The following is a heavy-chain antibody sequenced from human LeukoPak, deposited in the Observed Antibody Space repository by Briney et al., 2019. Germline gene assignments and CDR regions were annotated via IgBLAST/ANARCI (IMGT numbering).Heavy chain of an antibody. CDR2: IYYSGST. CDR1: GGSISSYH. CDR3: ARDVYDSSGYSYFDY. J-gene: IGHJ4*02. D-gene: IGHD3-22*01. Sequence: PSETLSLTCTVSGGSISSYHWSWIRQPPGKGLEWIGYIYYSGSTNYNPSLKSRVTISVDTSKNQFSLKLRSVTAADTAVYYCARDVYDSSGYSYFDYWGQGTLVTVSS. V-gene: IGHV4-59*01.